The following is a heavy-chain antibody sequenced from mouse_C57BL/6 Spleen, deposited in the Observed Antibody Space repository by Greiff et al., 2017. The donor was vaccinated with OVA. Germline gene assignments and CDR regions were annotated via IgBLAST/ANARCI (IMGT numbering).Heavy chain of an antibody. CDR2: IYPGDGDT. V-gene: IGHV1-82*01. D-gene: IGHD2-3*01. CDR3: ARDGLAMDY. CDR1: GYAFSSSW. J-gene: IGHJ4*01. Sequence: VQGVESGPELVKPGASVKISCKASGYAFSSSWMNWVKQRPGKGLEWIGRIYPGDGDTNYNGKFKGKATLTADKSSSTAYMQLSSLTSEDSAVYFCARDGLAMDYWGQGTSVTVSS.